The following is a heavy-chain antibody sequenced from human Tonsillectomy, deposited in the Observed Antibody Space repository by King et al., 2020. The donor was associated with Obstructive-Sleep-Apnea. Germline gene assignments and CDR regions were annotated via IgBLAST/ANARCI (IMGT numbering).Heavy chain of an antibody. CDR3: VRVQTYSGSCNWFDP. J-gene: IGHJ5*02. D-gene: IGHD1-26*01. CDR2: IYYSGST. CDR1: GGFISSSGSY. V-gene: IGHV4-39*07. Sequence: QLQESGPGLVMPSETLSLTCTVSGGFISSSGSYWGWIRQPPGKGLEWIGTIYYSGSTYYNPSLKSRVTISVDTSKNQFSLKLSSVTAADTAVYYCVRVQTYSGSCNWFDPWGQGTLVTVSS.